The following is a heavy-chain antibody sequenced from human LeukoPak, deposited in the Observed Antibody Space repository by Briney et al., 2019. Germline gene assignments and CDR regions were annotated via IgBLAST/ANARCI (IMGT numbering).Heavy chain of an antibody. V-gene: IGHV1-69*05. D-gene: IGHD3-16*02. CDR3: ARGPYDYVWGSYRLDY. CDR2: IIPIFGTA. Sequence: GASVKVSCKASGGTFSSYAISWVRQAPGQGLEWMEGIIPIFGTANYAQKFQGRVTITTDESTSTAYMELSSLRSEDTAVYYCARGPYDYVWGSYRLDYWGQGTLVTVSS. J-gene: IGHJ4*02. CDR1: GGTFSSYA.